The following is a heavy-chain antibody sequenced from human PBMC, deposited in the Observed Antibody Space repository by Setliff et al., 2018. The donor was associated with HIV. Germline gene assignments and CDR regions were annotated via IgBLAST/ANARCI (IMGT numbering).Heavy chain of an antibody. CDR2: IYYSGSP. CDR1: GGSISSHY. D-gene: IGHD2-2*01. J-gene: IGHJ4*02. Sequence: SETLSLTCTVSGGSISSHYWTWIRQPPGKELEWIGSIYYSGSPNYNPCLKSRVTMSVDTSKNQFSLKLTSVTAADTAVYYCARTRGRAPVSYYFDNWGQGRLVTVSS. CDR3: ARTRGRAPVSYYFDN. V-gene: IGHV4-59*11.